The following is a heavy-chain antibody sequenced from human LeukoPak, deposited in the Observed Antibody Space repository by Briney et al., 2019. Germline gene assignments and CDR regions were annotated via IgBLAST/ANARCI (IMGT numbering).Heavy chain of an antibody. J-gene: IGHJ5*02. CDR3: AKGGGAYCSSTSCYRNWFDP. CDR2: FDPEDGET. V-gene: IGHV1-24*01. Sequence: ASVKVSCKVSGYTLTELSMHWVRQAPGKGLEWMGGFDPEDGETIYAQKFQGRVTMTEDTSTDTAYMELSSLRSEDTAVYYCAKGGGAYCSSTSCYRNWFDPWGQGTLVTVSS. D-gene: IGHD2-2*02. CDR1: GYTLTELS.